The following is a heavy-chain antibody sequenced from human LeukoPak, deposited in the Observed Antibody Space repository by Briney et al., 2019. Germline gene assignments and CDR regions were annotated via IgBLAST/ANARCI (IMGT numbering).Heavy chain of an antibody. Sequence: GGSLRLSCAASGFTLSSNAMSWVRHAPGERLEWVSAISGSGGSTYYADSVKGRFTISRDNSKSTLYLQMNSLRAEDTAVYYCAKGYDSSPYFDYWGQGTLVTVSS. CDR1: GFTLSSNA. D-gene: IGHD3-22*01. J-gene: IGHJ4*02. CDR3: AKGYDSSPYFDY. CDR2: ISGSGGST. V-gene: IGHV3-23*01.